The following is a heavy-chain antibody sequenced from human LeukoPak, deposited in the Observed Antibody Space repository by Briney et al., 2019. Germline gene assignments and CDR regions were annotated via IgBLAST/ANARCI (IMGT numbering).Heavy chain of an antibody. CDR2: IYYSGST. D-gene: IGHD3-3*01. V-gene: IGHV4-59*01. CDR1: GGSISSYY. J-gene: IGHJ4*02. CDR3: ASRSSIWSGYQDTLYYFDS. Sequence: SQTLSLTCTVSGGSISSYYWSWIRQPPGKRLEWIGHIYYSGSTNYNPSLKSRVTISVDTSKNQFSLKLSSVTAADTAVYYCASRSSIWSGYQDTLYYFDSWGQGTLVTVSS.